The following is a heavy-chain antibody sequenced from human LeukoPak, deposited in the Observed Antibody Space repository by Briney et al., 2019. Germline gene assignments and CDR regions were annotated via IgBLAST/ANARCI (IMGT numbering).Heavy chain of an antibody. Sequence: SETLSLTCTVSGGSISSYYWSWIPQPPGKGLEWIGYIYYSGSTNYNPSLKSRVTISVDTSKNQFSLKLSSVTAADTAVYYCARLLLSGFDYWGQGTLVTVSS. CDR2: IYYSGST. CDR1: GGSISSYY. D-gene: IGHD3-22*01. CDR3: ARLLLSGFDY. V-gene: IGHV4-59*01. J-gene: IGHJ4*02.